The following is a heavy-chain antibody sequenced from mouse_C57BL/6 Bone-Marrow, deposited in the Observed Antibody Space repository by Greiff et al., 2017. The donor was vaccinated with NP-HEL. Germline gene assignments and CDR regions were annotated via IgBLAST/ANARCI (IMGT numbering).Heavy chain of an antibody. J-gene: IGHJ2*01. D-gene: IGHD1-1*01. CDR1: GFTFSDYG. CDR3: AITTVVADFDY. V-gene: IGHV5-17*01. CDR2: ISSGSSTI. Sequence: EVMLVESGGGLVKPGGSLKLSCAASGFTFSDYGMHWVRQAPEKGLEWVAYISSGSSTIYYADTVKGRFTISRDHAKNTLFLQMTSLRSEDTAMYYCAITTVVADFDYWGQGTTLTVSS.